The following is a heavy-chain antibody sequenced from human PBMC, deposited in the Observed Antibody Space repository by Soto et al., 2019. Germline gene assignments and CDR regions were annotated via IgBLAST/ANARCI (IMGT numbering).Heavy chain of an antibody. D-gene: IGHD1-1*01. CDR1: GYSFTSYW. CDR3: AREAGTTSWGYYYYYMDV. V-gene: IGHV5-51*01. Sequence: GESLKISCKGSGYSFTSYWIGWVRQMPGKGLEWMGIIYPGDSDTRYSPSFQGQVTISADKSISTAYLQWSSLKASDTAMYYCAREAGTTSWGYYYYYMDVWGKGTTVTVSS. CDR2: IYPGDSDT. J-gene: IGHJ6*03.